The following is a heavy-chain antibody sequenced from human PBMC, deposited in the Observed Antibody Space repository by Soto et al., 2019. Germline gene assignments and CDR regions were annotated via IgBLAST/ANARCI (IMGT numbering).Heavy chain of an antibody. Sequence: GGALRLSCAASGFPFSSYSMNWVRQDPGKGLEWVSYISSSSSTIYYADSVKGRFTISRDNAKNSLYLQMNSLRDEDTAVYYCARMYYYDSSGYYPTFDYWGQGTLVTVSSGKISVYYCARPPSTVTTRRPNYYYYMDVWGKGTTVTVSS. V-gene: IGHV3-48*02. CDR2: ISSSSSTI. CDR3: ARMYYYDSSGYYPTFDYWGQGTLVTVSSGKISVYYCARPPSTVTTRRPNYYYYMDV. D-gene: IGHD3-22*01. J-gene: IGHJ6*03. CDR1: GFPFSSYS.